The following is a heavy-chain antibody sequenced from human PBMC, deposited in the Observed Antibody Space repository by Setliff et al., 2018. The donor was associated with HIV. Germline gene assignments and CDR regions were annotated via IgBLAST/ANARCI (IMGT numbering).Heavy chain of an antibody. Sequence: GGSLRLSCGASGFTFSGSPMHWVRQASGKGLEWVSTISGSGGTKYYADSVKGRFTISRDNSKNTLYLRMDSLRAEDTAIYYCAKDSRRGDAYNVGVFDFWGQGTMVTVSS. V-gene: IGHV3-23*01. CDR3: AKDSRRGDAYNVGVFDF. CDR1: GFTFSGSP. J-gene: IGHJ3*01. CDR2: ISGSGGTK. D-gene: IGHD3-10*01.